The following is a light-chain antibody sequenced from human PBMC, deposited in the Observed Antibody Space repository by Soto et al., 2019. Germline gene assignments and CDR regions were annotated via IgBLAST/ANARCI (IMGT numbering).Light chain of an antibody. CDR1: SSDVGGYNY. CDR2: DVS. J-gene: IGLJ1*01. Sequence: LTQPASVSGSPGQSITISCTGTSSDVGGYNYVSWYQQNPGKAPKLMIYDVSNRPSGVSNRFSGSKSGNTASLTISGLQAEDEADYYCSSFTSSTTYVFGTGTKVTVL. V-gene: IGLV2-14*03. CDR3: SSFTSSTTYV.